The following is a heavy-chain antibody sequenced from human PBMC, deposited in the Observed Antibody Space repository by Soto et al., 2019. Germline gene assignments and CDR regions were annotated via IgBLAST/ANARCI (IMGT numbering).Heavy chain of an antibody. CDR3: ARGGSGSYSGWFDP. V-gene: IGHV1-69*13. J-gene: IGHJ5*02. Sequence: SVKVSCKASGYTFTSYGISWVRQAPGQGLEWMGGIIPIFGTANYAQRFQGRVTITADESTSTAYMELSSLRSEDTAVYYCARGGSGSYSGWFDPWGQGTLVTVSS. CDR2: IIPIFGTA. CDR1: GYTFTSYG. D-gene: IGHD1-26*01.